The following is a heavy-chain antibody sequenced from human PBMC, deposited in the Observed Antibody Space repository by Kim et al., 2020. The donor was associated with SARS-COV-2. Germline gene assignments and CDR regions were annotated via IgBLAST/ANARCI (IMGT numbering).Heavy chain of an antibody. CDR1: GGSFSGYY. Sequence: SETLSLTCAVYGGSFSGYYWSWIRQPPGKGLEWIGEINHSGSTNYNPSLKSRVTISVDTSKNQFSLKLSSVTAADTAVYYCARGPYSLDYWGQGTLVTVS. CDR2: INHSGST. J-gene: IGHJ4*02. V-gene: IGHV4-34*01. D-gene: IGHD6-13*01. CDR3: ARGPYSLDY.